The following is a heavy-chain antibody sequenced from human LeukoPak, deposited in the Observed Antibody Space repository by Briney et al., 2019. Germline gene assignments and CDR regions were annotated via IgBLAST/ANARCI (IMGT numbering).Heavy chain of an antibody. CDR1: GDSISSGDYY. J-gene: IGHJ3*02. D-gene: IGHD2-2*01. Sequence: SETLSLTCTVSGDSISSGDYYWSWIPQPAGKGLEWIGRISSSGSTNYNPSLESRVTISIDTSKNQFSLKLTSVTAADRAVYYCAKRSTWGLGSFDIWGQGTMVTVSS. CDR2: ISSSGST. CDR3: AKRSTWGLGSFDI. V-gene: IGHV4-61*02.